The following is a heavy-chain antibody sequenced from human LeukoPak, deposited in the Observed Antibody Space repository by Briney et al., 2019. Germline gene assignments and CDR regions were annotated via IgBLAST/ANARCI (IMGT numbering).Heavy chain of an antibody. Sequence: PGGSLRLSCAASGFTFSSYAMSWVRQAPGKGLEWVSAISGSGGSTYYADSVKGRFTISRDDSKNTLYLQMNSLRAEDTAVYYCAKGITMIVVVITLWGQGTLVTVSS. D-gene: IGHD3-22*01. J-gene: IGHJ4*02. CDR3: AKGITMIVVVITL. CDR2: ISGSGGST. V-gene: IGHV3-23*01. CDR1: GFTFSSYA.